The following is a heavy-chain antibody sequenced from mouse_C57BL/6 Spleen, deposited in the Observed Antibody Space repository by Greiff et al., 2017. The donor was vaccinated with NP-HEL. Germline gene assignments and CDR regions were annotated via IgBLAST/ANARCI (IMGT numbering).Heavy chain of an antibody. D-gene: IGHD1-1*01. CDR2: IDPSDSYT. J-gene: IGHJ3*01. Sequence: QVQLQQPGAELVKPGATVKLSCKASGYTFTSYWMQWVKQRPGQGLEWIGEIDPSDSYTNYNQKFKGKATLTVDTSSSTAYMQLSSLTSEDSAVDYCARGDYGSSSWFAYWGQGTLVTVSA. CDR1: GYTFTSYW. CDR3: ARGDYGSSSWFAY. V-gene: IGHV1-50*01.